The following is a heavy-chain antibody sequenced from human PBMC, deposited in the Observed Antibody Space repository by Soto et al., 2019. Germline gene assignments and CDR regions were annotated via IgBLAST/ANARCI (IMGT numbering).Heavy chain of an antibody. CDR1: GFTFSRYS. CDR3: AIYSGFLECFYGMYV. Sequence: GGSLRLSCAASGFTFSRYSMNWVRQAPGKGLEWVANIKQDGSEKYYVDSVKGRFTISRDNAKNSLYLQMNSLRAEDTAVYYCAIYSGFLECFYGMYVSGQRTTVIVSS. CDR2: IKQDGSEK. V-gene: IGHV3-7*01. D-gene: IGHD3-3*01. J-gene: IGHJ6*02.